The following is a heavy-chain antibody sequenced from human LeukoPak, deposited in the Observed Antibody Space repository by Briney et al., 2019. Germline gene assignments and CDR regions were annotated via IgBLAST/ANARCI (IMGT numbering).Heavy chain of an antibody. Sequence: GGSLRLSCAASGFTFSSYAMNWVRQAPGKGLEGVAGISSGDRTFHAESVQRRFTLSMDKSKDTLYLQMNSLRAEDTAVYHCAKDATASPYFDNWGQGTQVIVSS. CDR1: GFTFSSYA. D-gene: IGHD2-21*01. J-gene: IGHJ4*02. CDR3: AKDATASPYFDN. V-gene: IGHV3-23*01. CDR2: ISSGDRT.